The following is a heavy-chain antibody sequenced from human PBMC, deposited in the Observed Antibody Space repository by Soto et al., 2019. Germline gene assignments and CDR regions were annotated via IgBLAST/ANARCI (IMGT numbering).Heavy chain of an antibody. CDR3: TRDISPCMVFPDFDF. D-gene: IGHD3-10*01. Sequence: EVQLVESGGGLAKPGGSLRLSCAASGFLFNSYGMNWVRLSPGRGLEWISSISSTSTYIEYADSVKGRFIISRDNAENSLFLQMNSLRAEDTAVYYCTRDISPCMVFPDFDFWGQGALVTVSS. CDR1: GFLFNSYG. J-gene: IGHJ4*02. CDR2: ISSTSTYI. V-gene: IGHV3-21*01.